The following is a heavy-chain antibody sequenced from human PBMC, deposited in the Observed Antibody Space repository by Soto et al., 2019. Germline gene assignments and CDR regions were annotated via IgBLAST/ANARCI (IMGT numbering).Heavy chain of an antibody. CDR1: GGSISSGGYS. V-gene: IGHV4-30-2*01. CDR2: IYHSGST. CDR3: ARALGIAAAGTFWYFDL. J-gene: IGHJ2*01. Sequence: QLQLQESGSGLVKPSQTLSLTCAVSGGSISSGGYSWSWIRQPPGKGLEWIGYIYHSGSTYYNPSRKSRVTISVDRSKNQFSLKLSSVTAADTAVYYCARALGIAAAGTFWYFDLWGRGTLVTVSS. D-gene: IGHD6-13*01.